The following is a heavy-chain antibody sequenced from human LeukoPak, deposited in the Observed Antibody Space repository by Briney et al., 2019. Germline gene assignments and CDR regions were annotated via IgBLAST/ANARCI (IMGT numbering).Heavy chain of an antibody. J-gene: IGHJ4*02. CDR2: LYSGGST. V-gene: IGHV3-53*01. D-gene: IGHD4-17*01. CDR1: GFTVSSNY. Sequence: GGSLRLSCAASGFTVSSNYMSWVRQAPGKGLEWVSVLYSGGSTYYADSVKGRFTISRDNSKNTLYLQMNSLRAEDTAVYYCSGIATTDPYYFDYWGQGTLVTVSS. CDR3: SGIATTDPYYFDY.